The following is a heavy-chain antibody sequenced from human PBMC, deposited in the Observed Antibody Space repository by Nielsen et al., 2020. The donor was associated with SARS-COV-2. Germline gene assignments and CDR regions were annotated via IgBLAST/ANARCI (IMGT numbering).Heavy chain of an antibody. CDR2: ISYDGSNK. J-gene: IGHJ4*02. CDR3: AKKEDTSFGELLC. D-gene: IGHD3-10*01. CDR1: GFTFSSYG. V-gene: IGHV3-30*18. Sequence: GESLKISCAASGFTFSSYGMHWVRQAPGKGLEWVAVISYDGSNKYYADSVKGRFTISRDNSKNTLYLQMNSLRAEDTAVYYCAKKEDTSFGELLCWGQGTLVTVSS.